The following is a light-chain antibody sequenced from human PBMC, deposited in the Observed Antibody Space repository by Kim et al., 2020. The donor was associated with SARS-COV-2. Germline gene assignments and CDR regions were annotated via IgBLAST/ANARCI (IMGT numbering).Light chain of an antibody. CDR3: QAWDSSSVV. CDR2: QDS. V-gene: IGLV3-1*01. CDR1: KVGDKY. J-gene: IGLJ2*01. Sequence: SASPGQTARITCSGNKVGDKYACWYQQKPGQSPVLVIYQDSKRPSGIPERFSGSNSGNTATLTISGTQAMDEADYYCQAWDSSSVVFGGGTQLTVL.